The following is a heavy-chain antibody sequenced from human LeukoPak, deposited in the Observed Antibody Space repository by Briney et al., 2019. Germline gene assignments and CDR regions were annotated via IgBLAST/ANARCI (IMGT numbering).Heavy chain of an antibody. V-gene: IGHV3-30-3*01. Sequence: GGSLRLSCAASGFTFSSYAMHWVRQAPGKGLEWVAVISYDGSNKYYADSVKGRFTISRDNSKNTLYLQMNSLRAEDTAVYYCARGKQLAPADSWGQGTLVTVSS. CDR2: ISYDGSNK. D-gene: IGHD6-6*01. CDR1: GFTFSSYA. CDR3: ARGKQLAPADS. J-gene: IGHJ4*02.